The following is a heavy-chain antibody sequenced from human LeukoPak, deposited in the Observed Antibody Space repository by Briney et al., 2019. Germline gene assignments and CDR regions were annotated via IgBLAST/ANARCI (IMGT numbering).Heavy chain of an antibody. CDR1: GFTFSSYS. CDR3: ASTPLKIQPAA. D-gene: IGHD5-18*01. V-gene: IGHV3-21*01. CDR2: ISSSSSYI. J-gene: IGHJ4*02. Sequence: GGSLRLSCAASGFTFSSYSMNWVRQAPGKGLEWVSSISSSSSYIYYADSVKGRFTISRDNAKNSLYLQMNSLRAEDTGVYYCASTPLKIQPAAWGQGTLVAVSS.